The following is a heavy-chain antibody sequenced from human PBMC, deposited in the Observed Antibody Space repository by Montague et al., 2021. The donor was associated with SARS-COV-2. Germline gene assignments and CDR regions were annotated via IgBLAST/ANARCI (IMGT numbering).Heavy chain of an antibody. CDR2: IGTAGDT. Sequence: SLRLSCAASGFTFSSHDMHWVRQSPGNGLQWVSAIGTAGDTYYEGSVEGRFTISREDAKSSLSLQMTSLTAGDTAVYYCARARADSVYHFWSGSVTSTSLDVWGKGTAVTVSS. CDR3: ARARADSVYHFWSGSVTSTSLDV. V-gene: IGHV3-13*01. D-gene: IGHD3-3*01. J-gene: IGHJ6*04. CDR1: GFTFSSHD.